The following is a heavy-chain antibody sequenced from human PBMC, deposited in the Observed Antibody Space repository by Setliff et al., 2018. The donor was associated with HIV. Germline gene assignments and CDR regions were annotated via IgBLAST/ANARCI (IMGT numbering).Heavy chain of an antibody. D-gene: IGHD2-15*01. V-gene: IGHV4-34*01. CDR2: ISPSGST. CDR1: RGSFSDYY. Sequence: SETLSLTCVVYRGSFSDYYWTWIRQPPGKGLEWIGEISPSGSTNYNPSLKSRVTISVDTSENQFSLKLSSVTAADTAVYYCARTPQEVVVVAATRPYYYYMDVWGKGTTVTVSS. J-gene: IGHJ6*03. CDR3: ARTPQEVVVVAATRPYYYYMDV.